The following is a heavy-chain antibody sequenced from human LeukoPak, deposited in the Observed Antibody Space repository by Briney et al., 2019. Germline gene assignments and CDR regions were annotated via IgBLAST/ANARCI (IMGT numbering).Heavy chain of an antibody. J-gene: IGHJ4*02. Sequence: SETLSLTCAVYGGSISGYYWSWIRQPPGKGLEWIAKIHHSGSTKYNPSLKSRVAISVDTSKNQFSLKLTSVTAADTAVYYCARGSVGLAAAGTFDYWGQGTLVAVSS. CDR3: ARGSVGLAAAGTFDY. D-gene: IGHD6-13*01. CDR2: IHHSGST. CDR1: GGSISGYY. V-gene: IGHV4-34*01.